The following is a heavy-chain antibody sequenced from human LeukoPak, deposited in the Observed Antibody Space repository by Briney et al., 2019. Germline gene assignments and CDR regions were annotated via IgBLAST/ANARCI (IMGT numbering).Heavy chain of an antibody. V-gene: IGHV4-39*07. CDR3: ARGVHGSGSYYKYNWFDP. CDR2: IYYSGST. Sequence: PSETLSLTCTVSGGSISSSSYYWGWIRQPPGKGLEWIGSIYYSGSTYYNPSLKSRVTISVDTSKNQFSLKLSSVTAADTAVYYCARGVHGSGSYYKYNWFDPWGQGTLVTVSS. D-gene: IGHD3-10*01. CDR1: GGSISSSSYY. J-gene: IGHJ5*02.